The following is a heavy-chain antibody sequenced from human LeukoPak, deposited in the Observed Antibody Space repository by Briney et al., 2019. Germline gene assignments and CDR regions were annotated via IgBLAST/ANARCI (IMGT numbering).Heavy chain of an antibody. D-gene: IGHD3-3*01. CDR2: IYSGGST. V-gene: IGHV3-53*04. J-gene: IGHJ5*02. CDR1: GFTVSSNY. Sequence: GGSLRLSCAASGFTVSSNYMSWVRQAPGKGLEWVSVIYSGGSTYYADSVKGRFTISRHNSKNTLYLQMNSLRAEDTAVYYCARGGRVHDFWSGYMTYNWFDPWGQGTLVTVSS. CDR3: ARGGRVHDFWSGYMTYNWFDP.